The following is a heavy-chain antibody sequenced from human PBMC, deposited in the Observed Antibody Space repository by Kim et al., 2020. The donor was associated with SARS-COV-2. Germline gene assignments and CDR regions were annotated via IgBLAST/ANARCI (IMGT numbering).Heavy chain of an antibody. D-gene: IGHD3-10*01. J-gene: IGHJ4*02. V-gene: IGHV4-34*01. CDR2: INHSGST. CDR3: ARTTTLREGVMNLDS. CDR1: GGSFSGHY. Sequence: SETLSLTCAVYGGSFSGHYWTWIRQPPGKGLEWIGDINHSGSTNYNPSLKSRFIISVDTSKNQFSLKLSSVTAADTAVYYCARTTTLREGVMNLDSWGRGSLVTVSS.